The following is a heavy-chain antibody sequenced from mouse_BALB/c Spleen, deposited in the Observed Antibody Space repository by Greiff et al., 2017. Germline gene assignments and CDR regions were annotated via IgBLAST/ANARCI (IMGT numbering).Heavy chain of an antibody. CDR2: ISYSGST. D-gene: IGHD2-4*01. V-gene: IGHV3-2*02. J-gene: IGHJ3*01. Sequence: EVQLQESGPGLVKPSQSLSLTCTVTGYSITSDYAWNWIRQFPGNKLEWMGYISYSGSTSYNPSLKSRISITRDTSKNQFFLQLNSVTTEDTATYYCARRGMITTRAWFAYWGQGTLVTVSA. CDR1: GYSITSDYA. CDR3: ARRGMITTRAWFAY.